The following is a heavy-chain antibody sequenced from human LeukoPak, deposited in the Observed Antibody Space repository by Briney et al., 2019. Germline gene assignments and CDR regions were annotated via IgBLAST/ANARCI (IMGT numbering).Heavy chain of an antibody. Sequence: TSETLSLTCAVYGGSFSGYYWSWIRQPPGKGLEWIGSIYYSGSTYYNPSLKSRVTISLNTSKNQFSLELISVTAADTAVYYCASVRRGFGESSKYYAYYYMGVWGKGTTVTISS. CDR2: IYYSGST. J-gene: IGHJ6*03. CDR3: ASVRRGFGESSKYYAYYYMGV. CDR1: GGSFSGYY. D-gene: IGHD3-10*01. V-gene: IGHV4-34*01.